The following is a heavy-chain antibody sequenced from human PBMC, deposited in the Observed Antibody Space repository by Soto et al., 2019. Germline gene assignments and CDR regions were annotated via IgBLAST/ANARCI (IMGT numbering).Heavy chain of an antibody. CDR3: ARGSFGYISSWYYFDY. CDR1: GFTFTDYA. Sequence: EVQLLESGGGLVQPGGSLRLSCAASGFTFTDYALSWVRQAPGKGLEWVATISGIGGSTYLADSVKGRLSIYRDNSNNTVSLLMNSLRAEDTAVYFCARGSFGYISSWYYFDYWGRGTLVTVSS. J-gene: IGHJ4*02. V-gene: IGHV3-23*01. D-gene: IGHD6-13*01. CDR2: ISGIGGST.